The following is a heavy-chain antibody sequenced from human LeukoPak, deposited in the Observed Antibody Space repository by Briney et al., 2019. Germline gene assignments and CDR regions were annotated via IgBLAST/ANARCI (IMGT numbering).Heavy chain of an antibody. J-gene: IGHJ5*02. V-gene: IGHV1-18*01. CDR1: GYTFTIYG. D-gene: IGHD3-9*01. Sequence: ASVTVSCTASGYTFTIYGISWVRQAPGQGLEWMGWISAYNGNTNYAQKLQGRVTMTTDTSTSTAYMELRSLRSDDTAVYYCARAGVLRYFDWSTPNNWFDPWGQGTLVTVSS. CDR3: ARAGVLRYFDWSTPNNWFDP. CDR2: ISAYNGNT.